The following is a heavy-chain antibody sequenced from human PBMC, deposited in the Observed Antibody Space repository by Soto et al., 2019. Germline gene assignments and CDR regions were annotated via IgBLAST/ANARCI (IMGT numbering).Heavy chain of an antibody. D-gene: IGHD6-13*01. CDR3: AKDLGYSYYYYYGMDV. CDR2: IWYDGSNK. Sequence: PWGSLRLSCAASGFTFRNYGMHWVRQAPGKGLEWVAVIWYDGSNKYYADSVKGRFTISRDNSKNTLYLQMTSLRAEDTAVYYCAKDLGYSYYYYYGMDVWGQGTTVTVSS. V-gene: IGHV3-30*02. CDR1: GFTFRNYG. J-gene: IGHJ6*02.